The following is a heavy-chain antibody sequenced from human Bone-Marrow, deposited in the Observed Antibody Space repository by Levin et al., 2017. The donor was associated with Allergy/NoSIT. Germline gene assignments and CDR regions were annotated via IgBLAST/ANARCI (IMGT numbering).Heavy chain of an antibody. CDR3: ASKALSNDILIGPYSAFYMDV. CDR2: IIPIFGST. D-gene: IGHD3-9*01. V-gene: IGHV1-69*06. CDR1: GGTFNNYA. Sequence: SVKVSCKASGGTFNNYAFNWVRQAPGHGLEWLGGIIPIFGSTNYAQKFQGRVTIIADKTASTVYMELTSLTSEDTAVYYCASKALSNDILIGPYSAFYMDVWGKGTPVTVSS. J-gene: IGHJ6*03.